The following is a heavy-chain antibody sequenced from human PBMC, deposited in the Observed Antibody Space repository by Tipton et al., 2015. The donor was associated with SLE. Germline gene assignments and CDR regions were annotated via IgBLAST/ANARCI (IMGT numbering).Heavy chain of an antibody. V-gene: IGHV3-30*04. D-gene: IGHD5-12*01. CDR1: GFTFSSYA. CDR2: ISYDGSNK. CDR3: ARGGYSGLLLDAFDI. J-gene: IGHJ3*02. Sequence: RSLRLSCAASGFTFSSYAMHWVRQAPGKGLEWVAVISYDGSNKYYADSVKGRFTISRDNSKNTLYLQMNSLRAEDTAVYYCARGGYSGLLLDAFDIWGQGTMVTVSS.